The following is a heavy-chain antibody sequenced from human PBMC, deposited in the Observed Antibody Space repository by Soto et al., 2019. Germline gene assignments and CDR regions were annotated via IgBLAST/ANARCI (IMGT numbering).Heavy chain of an antibody. Sequence: EVQLVESGGGLVQPGGSLRLSCAASGFTFSRYAMHWVRQAPGKGLEYVSPISSNGGSTYYANSVKGRFTISRDNSKNTLYLQMGSRMPEDTAVYYCARGGRGYEFDYWGQGTLVTVSS. CDR2: ISSNGGST. V-gene: IGHV3-64*01. CDR3: ARGGRGYEFDY. D-gene: IGHD5-12*01. J-gene: IGHJ4*02. CDR1: GFTFSRYA.